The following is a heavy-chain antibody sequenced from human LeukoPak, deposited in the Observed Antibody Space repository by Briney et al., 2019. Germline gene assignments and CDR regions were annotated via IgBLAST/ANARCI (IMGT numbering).Heavy chain of an antibody. CDR1: GCSISSSSYY. CDR2: IYYSGST. CDR3: ASPGELPFDY. D-gene: IGHD1-26*01. Sequence: TSETLSLTCTVSGCSISSSSYYWGWIRQPPGKGLEWIGSIYYSGSTYYNPSLKSRVTISVDTSKNQFSLKLSSVTAADTAVYYCASPGELPFDYWGQGTLVTVSS. V-gene: IGHV4-39*01. J-gene: IGHJ4*02.